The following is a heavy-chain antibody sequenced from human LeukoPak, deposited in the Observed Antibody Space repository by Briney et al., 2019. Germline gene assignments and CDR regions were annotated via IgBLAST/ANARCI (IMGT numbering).Heavy chain of an antibody. V-gene: IGHV5-51*01. CDR1: GYSFSSYW. Sequence: HGESLKISCKGSGYSFSSYWIAWVRQTPGKGLEWMGIIYPGDFDTRYSPSFQGQVTISADKSISTAYLQWSSLKASDTAMYFCGRPLTGMAAVANWGQGTLVTVSS. D-gene: IGHD6-13*01. CDR2: IYPGDFDT. J-gene: IGHJ4*02. CDR3: GRPLTGMAAVAN.